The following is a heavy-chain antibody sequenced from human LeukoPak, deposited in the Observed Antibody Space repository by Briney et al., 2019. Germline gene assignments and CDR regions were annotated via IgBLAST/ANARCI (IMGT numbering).Heavy chain of an antibody. CDR1: GYTFTSYG. D-gene: IGHD3-10*01. J-gene: IGHJ4*02. CDR2: MNPNSGNT. CDR3: AREGDVLLWFGELEFDY. Sequence: ASVKVSCKASGYTFTSYGISWVRQAPGQGLEWMGWMNPNSGNTGYAQKFQGRVTMTRNTSISTAYMELSSLRSEDTAVYYCAREGDVLLWFGELEFDYWGQGTLVTVSS. V-gene: IGHV1-8*02.